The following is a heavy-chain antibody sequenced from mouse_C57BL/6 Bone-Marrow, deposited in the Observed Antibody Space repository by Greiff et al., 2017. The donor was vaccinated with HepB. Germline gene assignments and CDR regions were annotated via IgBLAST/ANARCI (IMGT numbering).Heavy chain of an antibody. V-gene: IGHV7-1*01. CDR2: SRNKANDYTT. Sequence: EVQGVESGGGLVQSGRSLRLSCATSGFTFSDFYMEWVRQAPGKGLEWIAASRNKANDYTTEYSASVKGRFIVSRDTSQSILYLQMNALRAEDTAIYYCARDAGYLDYWGQGTTLTVSS. CDR1: GFTFSDFY. J-gene: IGHJ2*01. CDR3: ARDAGYLDY.